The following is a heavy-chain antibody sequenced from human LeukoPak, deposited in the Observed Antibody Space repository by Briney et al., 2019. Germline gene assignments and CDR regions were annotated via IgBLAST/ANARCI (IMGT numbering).Heavy chain of an antibody. V-gene: IGHV3-30*02. Sequence: GGSLRLSCAASGFSFSNTGMHWVRRAPGKGLEWVAFIRYAGNNAYYADSVKGRFTISRDNSKDKLFLQMDILRPEDTSVYYCAKEYSGNYWSFDFWGQGTLVTVSS. J-gene: IGHJ4*02. D-gene: IGHD5-12*01. CDR3: AKEYSGNYWSFDF. CDR2: IRYAGNNA. CDR1: GFSFSNTG.